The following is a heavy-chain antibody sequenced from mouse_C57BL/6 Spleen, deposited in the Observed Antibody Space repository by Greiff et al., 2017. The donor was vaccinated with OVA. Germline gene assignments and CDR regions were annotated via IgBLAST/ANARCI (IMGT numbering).Heavy chain of an antibody. CDR2: IDPENGDT. J-gene: IGHJ4*01. CDR3: TTDYNGRGLYAMDY. Sequence: EVQLQQSGAELVRPGASVKLSCTASGFNIKDDYMHWVKQRPEQGLEWIGWIDPENGDTEYASKFQGKATITADTSSNTAYLQLSSLTSEDTAVYYCTTDYNGRGLYAMDYWGQGTSVTVSS. CDR1: GFNIKDDY. V-gene: IGHV14-4*01. D-gene: IGHD1-1*01.